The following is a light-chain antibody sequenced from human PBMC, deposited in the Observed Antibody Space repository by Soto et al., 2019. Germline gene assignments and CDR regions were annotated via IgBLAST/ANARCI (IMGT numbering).Light chain of an antibody. CDR3: QQSYSTPLT. J-gene: IGKJ4*01. V-gene: IGKV1-5*01. CDR2: DVS. CDR1: QSINAW. Sequence: DIQMTQAPSTLSASVGDRVTITCRASQSINAWLAWYQQKPGKAPKLLIYDVSTLDSGVPSRFSGSASGTEFTLTISSLQPEDFATYYCQQSYSTPLTFGGGTKVDIK.